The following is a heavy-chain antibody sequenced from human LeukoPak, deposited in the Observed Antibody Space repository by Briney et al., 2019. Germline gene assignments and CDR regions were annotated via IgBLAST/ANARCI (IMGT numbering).Heavy chain of an antibody. Sequence: GGSLRLSCAASGFTFSDSWMSWVRQAPGKGLEWVASIKEDGSETRYMDSMKGRFTIFRDNTKTSVYLQMNSLRAEDTAVYYCARNGLGDTFDIWGQGTVVTVSS. V-gene: IGHV3-7*01. CDR3: ARNGLGDTFDI. J-gene: IGHJ3*02. CDR2: IKEDGSET. CDR1: GFTFSDSW. D-gene: IGHD6-6*01.